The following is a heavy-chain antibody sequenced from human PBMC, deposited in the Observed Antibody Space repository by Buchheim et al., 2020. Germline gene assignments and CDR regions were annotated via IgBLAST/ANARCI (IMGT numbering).Heavy chain of an antibody. CDR3: ASPFTSSYDFDY. CDR2: IYHDGSS. Sequence: QLQLQESGPGLVKPSETLSLTCSVSGGSISRTIYYWGWIRQPPGKGLEWIGSIYHDGSSYYNPSLKSRVTLSADKSKNQFSLKLSSVTAADTAVYYCASPFTSSYDFDYWGQGTL. D-gene: IGHD3-16*01. CDR1: GGSISRTIYY. J-gene: IGHJ4*02. V-gene: IGHV4-39*01.